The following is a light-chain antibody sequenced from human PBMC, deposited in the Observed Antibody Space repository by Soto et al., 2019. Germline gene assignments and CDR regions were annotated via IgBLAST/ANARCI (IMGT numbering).Light chain of an antibody. CDR3: QQRKSYPIT. J-gene: IGKJ5*01. V-gene: IGKV3-15*01. CDR2: GAS. CDR1: QSVSRN. Sequence: EIVMTQSPATLSVSPGERATVSCRASQSVSRNVAWFQHKPGQAPRLLIYGASTRASGIPARFSGGGSGTEFTLTISSLQSEDFAVYYCQQRKSYPITFGQGTRLEIK.